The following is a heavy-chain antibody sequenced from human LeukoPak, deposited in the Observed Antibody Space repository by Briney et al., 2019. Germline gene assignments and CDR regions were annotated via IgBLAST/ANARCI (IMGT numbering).Heavy chain of an antibody. CDR1: GYTFTSYG. CDR3: ARDCTASHCYTPIDY. D-gene: IGHD2-2*02. V-gene: IGHV1-18*01. Sequence: ASVKVSCKASGYTFTSYGISGVRQAPGQGLEWMGWISAYNGNTNYAQKLQGRVTMTTDTSTSTAYMELRSLRSDDTAVYYCARDCTASHCYTPIDYWGQGTLVTVSS. J-gene: IGHJ4*02. CDR2: ISAYNGNT.